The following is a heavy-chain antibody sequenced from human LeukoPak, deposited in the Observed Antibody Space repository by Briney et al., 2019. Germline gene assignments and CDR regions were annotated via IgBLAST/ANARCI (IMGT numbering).Heavy chain of an antibody. CDR1: GLTFSSYT. D-gene: IGHD1-1*01. CDR2: ISGSGGST. Sequence: HPGGSLRLSCAASGLTFSSYTMSWVRQAPGKGLEWVSAISGSGGSTYYADSVKGRFTISRDNSKNTLYLQMNSLRAEDTAVYYCAKATGTFYYFDYWGQGTLVTVSS. CDR3: AKATGTFYYFDY. J-gene: IGHJ4*02. V-gene: IGHV3-23*01.